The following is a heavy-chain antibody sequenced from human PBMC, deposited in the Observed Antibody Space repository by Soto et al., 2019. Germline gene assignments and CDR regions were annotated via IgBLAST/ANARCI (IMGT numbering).Heavy chain of an antibody. D-gene: IGHD3-10*01. V-gene: IGHV1-3*01. CDR3: ARDPGLLEAP. CDR1: GYTFTTSV. Sequence: ASAKVSCKASGYTFTTSVMHWVRQAPGQRLEWMGWINAGNGDTKYSERFQGRVTITRDTSASTAYMQLTSLRSEDTAVYYCARDPGLLEAPWGQGTLVTV. J-gene: IGHJ5*02. CDR2: INAGNGDT.